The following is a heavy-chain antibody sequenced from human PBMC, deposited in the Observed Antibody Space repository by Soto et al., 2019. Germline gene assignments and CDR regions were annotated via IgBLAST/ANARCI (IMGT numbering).Heavy chain of an antibody. Sequence: EVQLLESGGGLVQPGGSLRLSCAASGFTFSSYAMSWVRQAPGKGLEWVSAISGSGGSTYYADSVKGRFTISRDNSKNTLYLQMNSLRAEDTAVYYCAKDSGMVIDCSGGSCYSENAEYFQHWGQGTLVTVSS. D-gene: IGHD2-15*01. CDR2: ISGSGGST. CDR3: AKDSGMVIDCSGGSCYSENAEYFQH. V-gene: IGHV3-23*01. CDR1: GFTFSSYA. J-gene: IGHJ1*01.